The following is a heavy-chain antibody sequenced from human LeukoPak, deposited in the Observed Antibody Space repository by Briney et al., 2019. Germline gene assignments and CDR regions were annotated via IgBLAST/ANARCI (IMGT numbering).Heavy chain of an antibody. Sequence: SETLSLTCTVSDGSISSYYWSWIRQPPGKGLEWIGYIYHSGSTNYNPSLKSRVTISVDTSKNQFSLKLSSVTAADTAVYYCARGLYSSGWALFDYWGQGTLVTVSS. CDR2: IYHSGST. J-gene: IGHJ4*02. CDR1: DGSISSYY. D-gene: IGHD6-19*01. CDR3: ARGLYSSGWALFDY. V-gene: IGHV4-59*01.